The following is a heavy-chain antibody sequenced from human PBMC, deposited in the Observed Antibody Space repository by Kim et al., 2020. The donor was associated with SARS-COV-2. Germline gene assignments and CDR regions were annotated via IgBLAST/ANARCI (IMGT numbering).Heavy chain of an antibody. J-gene: IGHJ5*02. CDR1: GGSIINTNW. Sequence: SETLSLTCAVSGGSIINTNWWSWVRQPPGKGLEWIGEIYHSGSTNYNPSLRSRVTISVDKSRNQFSLSLTSVTAADTAVYYCARKGSSWYRGDWFDPWGQGTLVTVSS. CDR3: ARKGSSWYRGDWFDP. CDR2: IYHSGST. D-gene: IGHD6-13*01. V-gene: IGHV4-4*02.